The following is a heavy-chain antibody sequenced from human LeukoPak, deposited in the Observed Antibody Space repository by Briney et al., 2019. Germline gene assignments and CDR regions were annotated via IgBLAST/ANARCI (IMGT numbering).Heavy chain of an antibody. V-gene: IGHV3-23*01. J-gene: IGHJ3*02. CDR1: GFTFCTHD. D-gene: IGHD2-2*03. CDR3: AKGGYFNFEN. Sequence: RSGGSLRLSCAASGFTFCTHDMQWVRQAPGKGLEWVSGISRNGPTYYSDSVRGRFTISRDNSKDTLYLQMSSLRAEDTAVYYCAKGGYFNFENWGQGTVVSVSS. CDR2: ISRNGPT.